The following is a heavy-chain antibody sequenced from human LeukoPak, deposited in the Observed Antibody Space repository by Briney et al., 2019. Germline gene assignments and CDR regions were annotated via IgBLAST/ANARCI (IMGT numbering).Heavy chain of an antibody. CDR1: GYTFTSYY. CDR2: INAGNANT. D-gene: IGHD6-19*01. Sequence: ASVKVSCKASGYTFTSYYMHWVRQAPGQRLEWMGWINAGNANTKYSQKFQGRVTITRDTSASTAYTELSSLRSEDTAVYYCARDCCSSGWYKHFDYWGQGTLVTVSS. J-gene: IGHJ4*02. CDR3: ARDCCSSGWYKHFDY. V-gene: IGHV1-3*01.